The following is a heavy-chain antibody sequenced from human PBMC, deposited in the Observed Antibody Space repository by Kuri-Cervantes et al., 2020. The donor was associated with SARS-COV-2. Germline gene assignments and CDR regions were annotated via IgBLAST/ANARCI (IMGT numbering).Heavy chain of an antibody. CDR3: AREGTHLSSYYYMDV. J-gene: IGHJ6*03. CDR2: ISGTSTYI. V-gene: IGHV3-21*01. CDR1: GFTFSSYS. D-gene: IGHD2/OR15-2a*01. Sequence: GESLKISCTASGFTFSSYSMNWVRQAPGKGLEWVSAISGTSTYINYVDSVKGRFTISRDDAKNSLYLQMSSLRAEDTAVYYCAREGTHLSSYYYMDVWGKGTTVTVSS.